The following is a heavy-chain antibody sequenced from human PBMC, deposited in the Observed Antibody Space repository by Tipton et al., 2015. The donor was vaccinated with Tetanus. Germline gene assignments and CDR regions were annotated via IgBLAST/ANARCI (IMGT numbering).Heavy chain of an antibody. D-gene: IGHD3-10*01. J-gene: IGHJ4*02. CDR1: GGSISGSY. CDR3: ATDRRGPGEVRGLDN. Sequence: TLSLTCTVSGGSISGSYWNWIRQPPGKGLEWIGYVYYNGNTHYNPALKSRVTISVDTSKNQFSLKLSSVTAADTAIYYCATDRRGPGEVRGLDNWGQGTLVTVSS. CDR2: VYYNGNT. V-gene: IGHV4-59*01.